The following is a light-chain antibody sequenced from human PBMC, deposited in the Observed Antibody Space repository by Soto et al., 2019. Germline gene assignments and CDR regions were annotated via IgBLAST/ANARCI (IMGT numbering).Light chain of an antibody. CDR3: SSYAGSNVV. Sequence: QSVLTQPPSASGSPGQSVTISCTGTSSDVGGYNYVSWYQQHPGKAPKLMIYEVSKRPSGVPDRFSGSKSGNTASQTVSGLQAEDEADYYCSSYAGSNVVFGGGTKLTVL. CDR2: EVS. J-gene: IGLJ2*01. V-gene: IGLV2-8*01. CDR1: SSDVGGYNY.